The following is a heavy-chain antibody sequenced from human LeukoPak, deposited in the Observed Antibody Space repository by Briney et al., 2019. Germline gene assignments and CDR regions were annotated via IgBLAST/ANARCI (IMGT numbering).Heavy chain of an antibody. Sequence: SETLSLTCAVYGGSFSGYYWSWIRQPSGKGLEWIGEINHSGSTNYNPSLKSRVTISVDTSKNQFSLKLSSVTAADTAVYYCARGRGVDTMIVVVITTDPFDYWGQGTLVTVSS. CDR3: ARGRGVDTMIVVVITTDPFDY. J-gene: IGHJ4*02. D-gene: IGHD3-22*01. V-gene: IGHV4-34*01. CDR1: GGSFSGYY. CDR2: INHSGST.